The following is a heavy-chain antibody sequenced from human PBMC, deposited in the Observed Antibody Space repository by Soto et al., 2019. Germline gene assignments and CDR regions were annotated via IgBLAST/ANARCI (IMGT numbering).Heavy chain of an antibody. Sequence: GESLKISCKGSGYTFTNYWIGWVRQMPGKGLEWMGIIYPDDSDTRYSPSFQGQVTISADKSIDTAYLQWSSLKASDTAMYYCARPRSSSRNYYGMDVWGQGTTVTVSS. CDR2: IYPDDSDT. CDR1: GYTFTNYW. V-gene: IGHV5-51*01. J-gene: IGHJ6*02. CDR3: ARPRSSSRNYYGMDV. D-gene: IGHD6-13*01.